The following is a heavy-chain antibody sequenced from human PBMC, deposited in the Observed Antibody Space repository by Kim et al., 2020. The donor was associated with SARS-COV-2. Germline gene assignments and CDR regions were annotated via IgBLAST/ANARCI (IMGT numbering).Heavy chain of an antibody. J-gene: IGHJ4*02. D-gene: IGHD6-19*01. V-gene: IGHV3-66*01. Sequence: DSVNGRFTISRDNSKNTLYLQMNSLRAEDTAVYYCARDGSGIAVAGYFDYWGQGTLVTVSS. CDR3: ARDGSGIAVAGYFDY.